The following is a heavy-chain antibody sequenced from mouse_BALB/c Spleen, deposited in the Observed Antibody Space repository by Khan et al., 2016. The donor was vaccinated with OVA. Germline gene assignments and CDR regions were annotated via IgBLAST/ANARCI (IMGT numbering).Heavy chain of an antibody. CDR3: ARDYWFVY. V-gene: IGHV5-6-5*01. CDR2: ISTGDTT. CDR1: GFTFSNYA. J-gene: IGHJ3*01. Sequence: DVHLVESGGGLVKPGGSLKVSCAASGFTFSNYAMSWVRQTPEKRLEWVASISTGDTTYYPDSVKGRFTLSRDNARNILYLQMSSLRSDDTAMYYCARDYWFVYWGQGTLVTVSA.